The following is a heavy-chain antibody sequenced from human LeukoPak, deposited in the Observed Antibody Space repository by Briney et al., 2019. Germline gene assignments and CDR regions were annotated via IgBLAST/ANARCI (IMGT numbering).Heavy chain of an antibody. D-gene: IGHD2-2*01. Sequence: GGSLRLSCAASGFTFSSYSMNWVRQAPGKGLEWVSSISSSSSYIYYADSVKGRFTISRDNAKNSLYLQMNSLRAEDTAVYYCARARYCSSTSCYLDVWGQGTTVTVSS. CDR3: ARARYCSSTSCYLDV. V-gene: IGHV3-21*01. CDR2: ISSSSSYI. CDR1: GFTFSSYS. J-gene: IGHJ6*02.